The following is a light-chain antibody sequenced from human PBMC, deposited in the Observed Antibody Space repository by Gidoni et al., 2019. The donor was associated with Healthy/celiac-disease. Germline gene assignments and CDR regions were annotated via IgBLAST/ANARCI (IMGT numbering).Light chain of an antibody. Sequence: SYELTQPPSVSVSPGQPSSITCSGDQLGDKYACWYQQKPGQSPVLVIYQDSQRPSGIPERFSGSNSGNTATLTISGTQAMDEADYYCQAWDSSTVVFGGGTKLTVL. CDR3: QAWDSSTVV. J-gene: IGLJ2*01. V-gene: IGLV3-1*01. CDR2: QDS. CDR1: QLGDKY.